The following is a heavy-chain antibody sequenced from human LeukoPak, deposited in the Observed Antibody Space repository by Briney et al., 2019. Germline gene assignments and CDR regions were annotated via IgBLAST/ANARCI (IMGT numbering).Heavy chain of an antibody. CDR1: GFTFSSYS. D-gene: IGHD5-18*01. V-gene: IGHV3-21*01. CDR3: AREPTAMVHYYYGMDV. Sequence: KPGGSLRLSCAASGFTFSSYSMNWVRQAPGKGLEWVSSISSSSSYIYYADSVKGRFTISRDNAKNSLYLQMNSLRAEDTAVYYCAREPTAMVHYYYGMDVWGQGTTVTVSS. J-gene: IGHJ6*02. CDR2: ISSSSSYI.